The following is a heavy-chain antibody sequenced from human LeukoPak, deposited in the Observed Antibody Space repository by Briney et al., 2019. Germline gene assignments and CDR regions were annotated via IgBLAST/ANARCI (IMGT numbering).Heavy chain of an antibody. CDR2: IYSGGNT. Sequence: GGSLRLSCAASGFTVNTNYMSWVRQAPGKGLEYVSVIYSGGNTHYADSVKGRFTISRDNSKNTLYLQMNSLRAEDTAVYYCARYDFWSGVDYWGQGTLVTVSS. J-gene: IGHJ4*02. D-gene: IGHD3-3*01. CDR1: GFTVNTNY. CDR3: ARYDFWSGVDY. V-gene: IGHV3-53*01.